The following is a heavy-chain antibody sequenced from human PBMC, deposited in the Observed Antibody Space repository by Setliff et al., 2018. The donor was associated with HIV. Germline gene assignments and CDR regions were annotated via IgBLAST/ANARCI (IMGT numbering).Heavy chain of an antibody. CDR2: IYYSGST. CDR1: GDSISSYY. D-gene: IGHD3-10*01. V-gene: IGHV4-59*12. CDR3: AASLVRGVIRD. J-gene: IGHJ4*02. Sequence: ASETLSLTCTVSGDSISSYYWSWIRQPPGKGLEWIGYIYYSGSTNYNPSLKSRVTISVDKSKNQFSLRLTSVTAADTAVYYCAASLVRGVIRDWGQGTLVTVSS.